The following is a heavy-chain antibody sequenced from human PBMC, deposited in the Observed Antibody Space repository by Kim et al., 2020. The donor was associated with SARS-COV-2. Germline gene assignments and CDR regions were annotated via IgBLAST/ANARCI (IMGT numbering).Heavy chain of an antibody. Sequence: ASVKVSCKASGYTFIGYYMHWVRQAPGQGLEWMGWINPNSGVTNYAQKFQGRVTMTRDTSISTAYMELSRLRSDDTAVYYCARGPSSVGYVLGYWGQGTLVTVSS. V-gene: IGHV1-2*02. CDR2: INPNSGVT. CDR3: ARGPSSVGYVLGY. CDR1: GYTFIGYY. J-gene: IGHJ4*02. D-gene: IGHD5-12*01.